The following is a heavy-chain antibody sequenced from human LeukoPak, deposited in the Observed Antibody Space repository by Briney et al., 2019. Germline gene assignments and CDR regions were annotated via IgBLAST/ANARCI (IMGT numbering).Heavy chain of an antibody. CDR3: ARNRDLGDYYGSGSYDY. D-gene: IGHD3-10*01. Sequence: GGSLRLSCAASGFTFNSYNMNWVRQAPGKGLEWVSSLSSSSSYIYYAGSVKGRFTISRDNAKNSLYPQMNSLRAEDTAVYYCARNRDLGDYYGSGSYDYWGQGTLVTVSS. CDR1: GFTFNSYN. J-gene: IGHJ4*02. CDR2: LSSSSSYI. V-gene: IGHV3-21*01.